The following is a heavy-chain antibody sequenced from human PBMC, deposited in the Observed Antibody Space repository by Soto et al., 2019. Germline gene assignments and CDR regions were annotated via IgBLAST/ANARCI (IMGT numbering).Heavy chain of an antibody. CDR1: GLTLTDSH. CDR3: ASHRMGFFDS. J-gene: IGHJ5*01. CDR2: ISGSGNTV. Sequence: GGSLRLSCAASGLTLTDSHMSWVRKPPGKGLEWISYISGSGNTVYYADSVRGRFSISRDDAKKSLDLEMNNLKVEDTAIYYCASHRMGFFDSWGQGMLVTVSS. V-gene: IGHV3-11*01.